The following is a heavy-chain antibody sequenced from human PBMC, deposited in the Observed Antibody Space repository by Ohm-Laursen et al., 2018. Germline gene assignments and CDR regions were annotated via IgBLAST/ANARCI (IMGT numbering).Heavy chain of an antibody. CDR3: ARAHLRPDNFGY. D-gene: IGHD4-17*01. CDR2: INPNHGDT. V-gene: IGHV1-2*02. CDR1: GYTFTDYY. Sequence: SVKVSCKASGYTFTDYYMHWVRQAPGQGLEWMGWINPNHGDTNYAQNFQGRVTMTRDTSTSTVYMELSSLRSEDTAVYYCARAHLRPDNFGYWGQGTLVTVSP. J-gene: IGHJ4*02.